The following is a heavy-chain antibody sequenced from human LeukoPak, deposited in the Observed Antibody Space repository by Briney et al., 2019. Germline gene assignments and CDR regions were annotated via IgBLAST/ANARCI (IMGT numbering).Heavy chain of an antibody. CDR1: GFTFSDYY. V-gene: IGHV3-11*04. Sequence: PGGSVRLSCAASGFTFSDYYMSWIRQAPGKGLEWVSYIRSSDGAIAYADSVKGRFTISRDDAKNSLYLQMNSLRDEDTAVYYCARDRDWAFDYWGQGTLITVSS. CDR3: ARDRDWAFDY. J-gene: IGHJ4*02. CDR2: IRSSDGAI. D-gene: IGHD3-9*01.